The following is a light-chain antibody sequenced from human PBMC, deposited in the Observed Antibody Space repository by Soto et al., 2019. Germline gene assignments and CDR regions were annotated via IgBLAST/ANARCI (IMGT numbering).Light chain of an antibody. Sequence: DIQMTQSPLTLSASVGDRVTITCRASQSLNNWLAWYQQKPGKAPKLLIYKAAYLESGVPSRFSGSGSGTEFTLTISSLQPDDCATYYCQQYNSFSWTFGQGTKVEIK. CDR2: KAA. V-gene: IGKV1-5*03. CDR1: QSLNNW. J-gene: IGKJ1*01. CDR3: QQYNSFSWT.